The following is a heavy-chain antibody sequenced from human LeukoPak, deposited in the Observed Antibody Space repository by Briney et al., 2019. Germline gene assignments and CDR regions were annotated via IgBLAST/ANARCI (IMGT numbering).Heavy chain of an antibody. CDR2: ISGSGGST. CDR1: GFTFSSYA. D-gene: IGHD2-15*01. CDR3: AKDLGLVVVAATLDY. J-gene: IGHJ4*02. V-gene: IGHV3-23*01. Sequence: TGRSLRLSCAASGFTFSSYAMSWVGQAPGKGLEWVSAISGSGGSTYYADSVKGRFTISRDNSKNTLYLQMNSLRAEDTAVYYCAKDLGLVVVAATLDYWGQGTLATVSS.